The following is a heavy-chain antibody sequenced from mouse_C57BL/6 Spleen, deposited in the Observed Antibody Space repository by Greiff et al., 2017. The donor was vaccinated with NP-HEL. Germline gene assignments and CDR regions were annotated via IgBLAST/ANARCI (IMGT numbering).Heavy chain of an antibody. D-gene: IGHD1-1*01. Sequence: VQLQQSGAELVRPGTSVKVSCKASGYAFTNYLIEWVKQRPGQGLEWIGVINPGSGGTNYNEKFKGKATLTADKSSSTAYMQLSSLTSEDSAVYFCARTTVVANDYWGQGTTLTVSS. J-gene: IGHJ2*01. CDR3: ARTTVVANDY. CDR1: GYAFTNYL. CDR2: INPGSGGT. V-gene: IGHV1-54*01.